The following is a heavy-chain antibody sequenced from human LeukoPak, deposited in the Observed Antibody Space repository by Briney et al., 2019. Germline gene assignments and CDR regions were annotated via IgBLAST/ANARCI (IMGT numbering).Heavy chain of an antibody. V-gene: IGHV4-39*07. J-gene: IGHJ6*03. CDR2: INHSGST. CDR1: GGSISSSSYY. Sequence: SETLSRTCTVSGGSISSSSYYWSWIRQPPGKGLEWIGEINHSGSTNYNPSLKSRVTISVDTSKNQFSLKLSSVTAADTAVYYCANRAVTKRYYYYYYMDVWGKGTTVTISS. CDR3: ANRAVTKRYYYYYYMDV. D-gene: IGHD2-8*01.